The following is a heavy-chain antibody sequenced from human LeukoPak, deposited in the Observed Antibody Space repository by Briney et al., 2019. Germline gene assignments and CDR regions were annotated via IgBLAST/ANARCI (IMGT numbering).Heavy chain of an antibody. D-gene: IGHD5-18*01. CDR3: AKGKQLWLGPVDY. J-gene: IGHJ4*02. CDR2: ISSSSSYI. V-gene: IGHV3-21*01. CDR1: GFTFSSYS. Sequence: PGGSLRLSCAASGFTFSSYSMNWVRQAPGKGLEWVSSISSSSSYIYYADSVKGRFTISRDNSKNTLYLQMNSLRAEDTAVYYCAKGKQLWLGPVDYWGQGTLVTVSS.